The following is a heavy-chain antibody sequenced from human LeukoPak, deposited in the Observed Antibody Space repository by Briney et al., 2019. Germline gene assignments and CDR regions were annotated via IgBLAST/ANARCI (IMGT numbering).Heavy chain of an antibody. J-gene: IGHJ4*02. V-gene: IGHV4-39*01. D-gene: IGHD3-9*01. CDR1: GGSISSSPYY. Sequence: SETLSLTCTVSGGSISSSPYYWGWIRQPPGKGLEWIGSVYYSGSTSYNPPLKSRVTIFVDTSKNQFSLKLNSVTAADTAVYYCARPLTGYSYFDYWGQGTLVTVSS. CDR3: ARPLTGYSYFDY. CDR2: VYYSGST.